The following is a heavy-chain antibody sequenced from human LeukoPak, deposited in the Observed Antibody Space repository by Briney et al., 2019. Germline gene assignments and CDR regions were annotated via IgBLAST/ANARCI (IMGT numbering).Heavy chain of an antibody. CDR2: IYYSGST. J-gene: IGHJ6*03. CDR1: GGPISSGDYY. Sequence: PSQTLSLTCTVSGGPISSGDYYWSWIRQPPGKGLEWIGYIYYSGSTYYNPSRKSRVNISVDTSKNQFSLKLSSVTAADTAVYYCARASTYHDFWSGYWTLDYYYYMDVWGKGTTVTVSS. D-gene: IGHD3-3*01. V-gene: IGHV4-30-4*01. CDR3: ARASTYHDFWSGYWTLDYYYYMDV.